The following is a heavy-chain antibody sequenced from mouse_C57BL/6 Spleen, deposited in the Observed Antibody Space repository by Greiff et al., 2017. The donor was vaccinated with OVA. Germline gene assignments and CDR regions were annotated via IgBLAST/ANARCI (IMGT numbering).Heavy chain of an antibody. J-gene: IGHJ2*01. CDR1: GYTFTDYY. CDR3: ARGDGAYFDC. V-gene: IGHV1-19*01. CDR2: INPYNGGT. D-gene: IGHD1-2*01. Sequence: VQLQQSGPVLVKPGASVKMSCKASGYTFTDYYMNWVKQSHGKSLEWIGVINPYNGGTSYNQKFKGKATLTVDKSSSTAYMELNSLTSEDSAVYDSARGDGAYFDCWGKGTTLTVSS.